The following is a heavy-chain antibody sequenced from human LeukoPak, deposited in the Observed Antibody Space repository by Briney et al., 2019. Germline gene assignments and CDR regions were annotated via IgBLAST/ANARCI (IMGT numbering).Heavy chain of an antibody. CDR3: VKTVGATTSRDMTGDY. Sequence: PGGSLRLSCSASGFTFSSYAMHRVRQAPGKGREYVSAISSNGGSTYYADSVKGRFTSSRDNSKNTLYLQMSSLRAEDTAVYYCVKTVGATTSRDMTGDYWGQGTLVTVSS. V-gene: IGHV3-64D*06. CDR2: ISSNGGST. CDR1: GFTFSSYA. J-gene: IGHJ4*02. D-gene: IGHD1-26*01.